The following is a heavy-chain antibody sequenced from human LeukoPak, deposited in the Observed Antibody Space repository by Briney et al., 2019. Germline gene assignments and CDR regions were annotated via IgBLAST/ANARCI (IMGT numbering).Heavy chain of an antibody. CDR3: AREPRLYYGMDV. Sequence: PSETLSLTCTVSGGSISNYYWTWIRQPPGKGLEWIGYMYYSGSTNYNPSLKSRVTISADRSKNQFSLKVRSVTAADTAVYYCAREPRLYYGMDVWGQGTTVTVSS. CDR2: MYYSGST. CDR1: GGSISNYY. J-gene: IGHJ6*02. V-gene: IGHV4-59*01.